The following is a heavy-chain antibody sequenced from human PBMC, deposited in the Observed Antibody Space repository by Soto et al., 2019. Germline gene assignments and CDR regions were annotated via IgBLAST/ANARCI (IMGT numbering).Heavy chain of an antibody. Sequence: GEYLMIYCKGSGYSFTSYWIGWVRQMPGEGLEWIGTIYPGDSDTRYSPSFQGKVAISADKSISTAYLQWSSLKASDTAMYYCARREWAGAFDIWGQGTMVTVSS. V-gene: IGHV5-51*01. CDR1: GYSFTSYW. CDR2: IYPGDSDT. J-gene: IGHJ3*02. CDR3: ARREWAGAFDI. D-gene: IGHD2-8*01.